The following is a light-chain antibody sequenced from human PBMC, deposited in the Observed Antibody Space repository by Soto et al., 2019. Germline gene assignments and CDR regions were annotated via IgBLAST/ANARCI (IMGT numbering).Light chain of an antibody. CDR2: GAS. Sequence: EIVMTQSPATLSVSPGERATLSCRASQSLNNNLAWYQQKPGQPPRLLIYGASPRATGIPARFAGSGSGTEFTLTISSLQSEDFAVYYCQQYDNCPRTFGEGTTVEIE. CDR3: QQYDNCPRT. V-gene: IGKV3-15*01. CDR1: QSLNNN. J-gene: IGKJ4*01.